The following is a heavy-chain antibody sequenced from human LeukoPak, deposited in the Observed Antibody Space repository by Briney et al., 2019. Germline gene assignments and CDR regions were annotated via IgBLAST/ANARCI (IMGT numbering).Heavy chain of an antibody. V-gene: IGHV3-74*01. CDR1: GFTFSSYA. Sequence: GGSLRLSCAASGFTFSSYAMSWVRQAPGKGLVWVSRINSDGSSTSYADSVKGRFTISRDNAKNTLYLQMNSLRAEDTAVYYCAREIYSAGFDYWGQGTLVTVSS. J-gene: IGHJ4*02. CDR3: AREIYSAGFDY. CDR2: INSDGSST. D-gene: IGHD2-15*01.